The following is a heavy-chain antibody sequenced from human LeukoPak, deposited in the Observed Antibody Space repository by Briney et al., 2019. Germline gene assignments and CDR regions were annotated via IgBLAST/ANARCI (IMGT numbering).Heavy chain of an antibody. D-gene: IGHD6-19*01. Sequence: GGSLRLSCAASGFTVSNYYISWVRQAPGKGLEWVSVIYSGGDTYYADSVKGRFTISRDNSKNTLYLQMNNLRAEDTAVYYCATSPVTGMIYFDYWGQGTLVTVSS. CDR2: IYSGGDT. J-gene: IGHJ4*02. V-gene: IGHV3-66*01. CDR1: GFTVSNYY. CDR3: ATSPVTGMIYFDY.